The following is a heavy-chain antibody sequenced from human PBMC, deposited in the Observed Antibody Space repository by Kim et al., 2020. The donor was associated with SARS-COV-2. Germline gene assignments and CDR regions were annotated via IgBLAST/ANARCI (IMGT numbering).Heavy chain of an antibody. CDR2: ISWNSGSI. Sequence: GGSLRLSCAASGFSFDDYAMHWVRQAPGKGLEWVSGISWNSGSIGYADSVKGRFTISRDNAKNSLYLQLNSLKPEDTALYYCAKDGIPYNYYYGMDVWG. V-gene: IGHV3-9*01. D-gene: IGHD2-21*01. CDR3: AKDGIPYNYYYGMDV. J-gene: IGHJ6*02. CDR1: GFSFDDYA.